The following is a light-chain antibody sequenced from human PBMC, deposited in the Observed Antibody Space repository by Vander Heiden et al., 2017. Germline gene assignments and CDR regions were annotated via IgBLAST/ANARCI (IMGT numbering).Light chain of an antibody. Sequence: QSALTQPASVSGSPGQSITLSCTGTSSDVENYNLVSWYQQPPGKAPKLMIYEVTKRPSGVSNRFSGSKSGNKASLTISGLQAEDEADDYCSSYAGSTTWVFGGGTKLTVL. CDR3: SSYAGSTTWV. V-gene: IGLV2-23*02. CDR2: EVT. J-gene: IGLJ3*02. CDR1: SSDVENYNL.